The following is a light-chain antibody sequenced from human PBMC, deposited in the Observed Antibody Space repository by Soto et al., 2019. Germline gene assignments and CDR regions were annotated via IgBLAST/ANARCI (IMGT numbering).Light chain of an antibody. V-gene: IGLV2-23*02. J-gene: IGLJ1*01. CDR2: EVT. Sequence: QSVLTQPAPVSGSPGQSITISCTGTSSDVGNFNLVSWYQQHPDKAPKLMIYEVTKRPAGVSNRFSASKSGNTASLTISGLQAEDEADYHCCSYGGSGAYVFGTGTKVTVL. CDR3: CSYGGSGAYV. CDR1: SSDVGNFNL.